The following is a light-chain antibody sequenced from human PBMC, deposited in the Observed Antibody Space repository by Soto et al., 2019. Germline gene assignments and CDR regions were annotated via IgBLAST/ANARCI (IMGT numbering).Light chain of an antibody. V-gene: IGKV1-39*01. CDR2: AAS. CDR1: QSISGY. Sequence: DIQMTQSPSSLSASIGDRVTITCRASQSISGYLRWYQQKPGKAPNLLIYAASTLQSGVPSRFSGSGSGTDFTLTISSLQPEDFATYYCQQSYSTPRTFGQGTKVEIK. CDR3: QQSYSTPRT. J-gene: IGKJ1*01.